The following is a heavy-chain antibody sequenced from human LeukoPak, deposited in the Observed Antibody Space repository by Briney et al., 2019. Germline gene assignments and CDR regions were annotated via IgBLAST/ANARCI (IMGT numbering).Heavy chain of an antibody. Sequence: SETLSLTCTVSGDSISSSYWSWIRQPPGKGLEWIGYILHSGSTNNNPSLQSRVTISLDTSKNKFSLNLTSVTAADTAVYYCAREEFGTSYYFDYWGQGTLVTVSS. V-gene: IGHV4-59*01. D-gene: IGHD3-10*01. CDR3: AREEFGTSYYFDY. CDR2: ILHSGST. CDR1: GDSISSSY. J-gene: IGHJ4*02.